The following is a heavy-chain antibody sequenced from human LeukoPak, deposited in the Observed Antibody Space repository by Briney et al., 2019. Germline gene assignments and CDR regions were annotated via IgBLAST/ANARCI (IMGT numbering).Heavy chain of an antibody. D-gene: IGHD3-22*01. CDR3: ARAGPRVTMIVVVIQKWRAFDI. CDR2: INHSGST. Sequence: SETLSLTCAVYGGSFSGYYWSWIRQPPGKGLEWTGEINHSGSTNYNPSLKSRVTISVDTSKNQFSLKLSSVTAADTAVYYCARAGPRVTMIVVVIQKWRAFDIWGQGTTVTVSS. J-gene: IGHJ3*02. CDR1: GGSFSGYY. V-gene: IGHV4-34*01.